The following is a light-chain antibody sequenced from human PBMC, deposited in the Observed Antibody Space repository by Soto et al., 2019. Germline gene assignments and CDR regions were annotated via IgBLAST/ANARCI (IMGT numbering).Light chain of an antibody. Sequence: EIVLTQSPGTLSLSPGERATLSCRASQSVSSSYLAWYQQKPGQAPRLLSYGASRRATGIPDRFSGGGSGTEFTLTISRLEPEDFAVYYCQQYGRSPRGTFGQGTKVEIK. CDR1: QSVSSSY. V-gene: IGKV3-20*01. J-gene: IGKJ1*01. CDR3: QQYGRSPRGT. CDR2: GAS.